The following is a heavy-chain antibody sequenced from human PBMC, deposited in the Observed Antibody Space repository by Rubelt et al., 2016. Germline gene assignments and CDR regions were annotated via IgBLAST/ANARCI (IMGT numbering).Heavy chain of an antibody. Sequence: QVQLQQWGAGLLKPSETLSLTCAVYGGSFSGYYWSWIRQPPGKGLEWIGDIYYSGSTNYNPSLKSGVTISVDTSKNQFSLRLSSVTAADTAVYYCASARLNCSGGSCYLTPFDYWGQGTLVTVSS. J-gene: IGHJ4*02. CDR1: GGSFSGYY. V-gene: IGHV4-34*01. CDR2: IYYSGST. CDR3: ASARLNCSGGSCYLTPFDY. D-gene: IGHD2-15*01.